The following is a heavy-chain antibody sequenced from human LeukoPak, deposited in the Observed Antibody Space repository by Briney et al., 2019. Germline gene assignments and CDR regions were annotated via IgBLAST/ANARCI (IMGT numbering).Heavy chain of an antibody. V-gene: IGHV4-38-2*02. D-gene: IGHD2-2*01. J-gene: IGHJ4*02. Sequence: PSETLSLTCTVSGYSISSGYYWGWIRPPPGKGLEWIGSIYHSGSTYYNPSLKSRVTISVDTSKNQFSLKLSSVTAADTAVYYCARGYDNFDYWGQGTLVTVSS. CDR3: ARGYDNFDY. CDR1: GYSISSGYY. CDR2: IYHSGST.